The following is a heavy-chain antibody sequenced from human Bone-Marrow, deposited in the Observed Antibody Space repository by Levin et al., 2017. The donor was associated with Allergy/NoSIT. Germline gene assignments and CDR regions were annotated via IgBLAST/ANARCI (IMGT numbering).Heavy chain of an antibody. Sequence: GGSLRLSCTASGFTFGDYAMSWFRQAPGKGLEWVGFIRSKAYGGTTEYAASVKGRFTISRDDSKSIAYLQMNSLKTEDTAVYYCTRHSGWDVYYYYGMDVWGQGTTVTVSS. CDR1: GFTFGDYA. J-gene: IGHJ6*02. V-gene: IGHV3-49*03. CDR2: IRSKAYGGTT. D-gene: IGHD6-19*01. CDR3: TRHSGWDVYYYYGMDV.